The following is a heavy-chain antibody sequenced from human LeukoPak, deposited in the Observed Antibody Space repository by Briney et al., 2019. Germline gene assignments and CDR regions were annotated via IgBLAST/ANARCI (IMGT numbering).Heavy chain of an antibody. CDR3: ARDGPRIAALGEDFDY. J-gene: IGHJ4*02. CDR1: VYTFTIYY. V-gene: IGHV1-46*01. Sequence: ASVRVSFTASVYTFTIYYMHWVRQAPGQGREWRGIIKPSGGSTSYAQKIQGRVTINRETYTSTEYMELSSLSSEDTAVYYCARDGPRIAALGEDFDYWGQGTLVTVSS. D-gene: IGHD6-6*01. CDR2: IKPSGGST.